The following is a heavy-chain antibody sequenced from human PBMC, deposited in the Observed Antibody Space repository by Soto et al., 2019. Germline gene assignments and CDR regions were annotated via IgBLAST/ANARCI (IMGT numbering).Heavy chain of an antibody. D-gene: IGHD6-19*01. CDR1: GYIFTGYY. CDR2: INPNSGGT. J-gene: IGHJ4*02. Sequence: ASVKVSCKASGYIFTGYYMHWVRQAPGQGLEWMGWINPNSGGTNYAQRFQGRVTMTRDTSISTAYMELSRLRSDDTAVYYCAGSFYSSSGYWGQGTLVTVSS. V-gene: IGHV1-2*02. CDR3: AGSFYSSSGY.